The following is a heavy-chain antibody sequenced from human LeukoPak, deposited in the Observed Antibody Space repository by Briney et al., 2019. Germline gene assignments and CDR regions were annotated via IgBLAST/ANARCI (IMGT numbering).Heavy chain of an antibody. CDR2: INHSGST. V-gene: IGHV4-39*07. D-gene: IGHD6-13*01. CDR3: ARAHVIAAAGTGVSAWVPYYYYYGMDV. CDR1: GGSISMTSYY. J-gene: IGHJ6*02. Sequence: PSETLSLTCTVSGGSISMTSYYWDWIREPPGKGLEWIGEINHSGSTNYNPSLKSRVTISVDTSKNQFSLKLSSVTAADTAVYYCARAHVIAAAGTGVSAWVPYYYYYGMDVWGQGTTVTVSS.